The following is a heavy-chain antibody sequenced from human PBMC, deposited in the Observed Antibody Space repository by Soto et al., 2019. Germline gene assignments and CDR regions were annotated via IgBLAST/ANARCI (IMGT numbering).Heavy chain of an antibody. V-gene: IGHV1-18*04. J-gene: IGHJ6*02. Sequence: QVHLVQSGAEVKKPGASVKVSCKASGYTFTSYGVSWERQAPGQGLELMGWISGYNGNTNYAQRFRDRVTLTTDTSTSTAYMELRSLRYDDSAVYYCARDAHCCSDRGCRAMDVWGQGTTITVSS. D-gene: IGHD2-21*02. CDR3: ARDAHCCSDRGCRAMDV. CDR1: GYTFTSYG. CDR2: ISGYNGNT.